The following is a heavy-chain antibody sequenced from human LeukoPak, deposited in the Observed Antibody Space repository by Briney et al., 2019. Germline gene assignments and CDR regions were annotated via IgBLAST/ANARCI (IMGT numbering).Heavy chain of an antibody. CDR3: ARGRSLQSITMVRGVITDV. J-gene: IGHJ6*04. Sequence: PSETLSLTCTVSGYSISSGYYWSWIRQPPGKGLEWIGEINHSGSTNYNPSLKSRVTISVDTSKNQFSLKLSSVTAADTAVYYCARGRSLQSITMVRGVITDVWGKGTTVTVSS. CDR1: GYSISSGYY. CDR2: INHSGST. V-gene: IGHV4-38-2*02. D-gene: IGHD3-10*01.